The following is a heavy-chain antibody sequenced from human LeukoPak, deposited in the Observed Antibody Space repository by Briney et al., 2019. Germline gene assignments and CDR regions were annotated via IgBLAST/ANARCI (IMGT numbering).Heavy chain of an antibody. CDR2: ISYSGST. CDR3: ASQPDLGYRSPGDSAWYFDL. Sequence: SQTLSLTCTVSGGAIRSGDYYWSWIRQHPGKGLEWIGYISYSGSTYYNPSLKSRVTISVDTSDNRFSLKLNSVTAADTAVYYCASQPDLGYRSPGDSAWYFDLWGRGTLVTVSS. CDR1: GGAIRSGDYY. V-gene: IGHV4-31*03. J-gene: IGHJ2*01. D-gene: IGHD3-16*02.